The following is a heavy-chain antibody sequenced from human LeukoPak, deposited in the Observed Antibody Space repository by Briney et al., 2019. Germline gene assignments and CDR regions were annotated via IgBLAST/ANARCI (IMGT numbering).Heavy chain of an antibody. Sequence: ASVKVSCKTSGYTFTAYHIHWVRQAPGQGLEWMGWIYPNSGGTKYAQKFQGRVTITSDVSLTTAYMELSGLGSDDTAVYYCVRENWHFGDSGQGTLVTVSS. CDR3: VRENWHFGD. V-gene: IGHV1-2*02. CDR2: IYPNSGGT. D-gene: IGHD1-1*01. J-gene: IGHJ4*02. CDR1: GYTFTAYH.